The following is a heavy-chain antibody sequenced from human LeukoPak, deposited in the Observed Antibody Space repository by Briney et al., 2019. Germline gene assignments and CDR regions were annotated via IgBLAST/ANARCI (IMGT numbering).Heavy chain of an antibody. D-gene: IGHD2-21*01. CDR2: VYYGGST. CDR1: EYTVSSNS. V-gene: IGHV3-66*01. CDR3: ARVAKDCGGDCFVDP. Sequence: GGSLRLSCAPSEYTVSSNSVSWIRQIPGKGLEWVSAVYYGGSTFYADSVKGRFTSSRDISKNTWNLQMNSLRAEDTAVYYCARVAKDCGGDCFVDPWGQGTQVTVSS. J-gene: IGHJ5*02.